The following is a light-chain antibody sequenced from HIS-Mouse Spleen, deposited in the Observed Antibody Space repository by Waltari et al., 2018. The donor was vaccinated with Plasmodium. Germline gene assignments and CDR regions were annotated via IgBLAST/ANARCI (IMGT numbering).Light chain of an antibody. CDR2: AAS. CDR3: QQYYSFPPIT. V-gene: IGKV1D-8*02. Sequence: AIWMTQSPSLLSASTGDRVTISCRSSQGISSYLAWYQHKPGKAPELLIYAASTLQSGVPSRFSGSGSGTDFTLTISCLQSEDFATYYCQQYYSFPPITFGQGTRLEIK. J-gene: IGKJ5*01. CDR1: QGISSY.